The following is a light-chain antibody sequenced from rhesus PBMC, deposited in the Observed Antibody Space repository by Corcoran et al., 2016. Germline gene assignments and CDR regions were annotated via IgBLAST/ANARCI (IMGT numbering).Light chain of an antibody. V-gene: IGKV1-22*01. CDR2: KAF. CDR3: QQYMRGPLT. CDR1: QRINTW. Sequence: DIRMTQSPSSLSASIGDTVTINCRASQRINTWLAWYQQKPGNAPKLLIYKAFSLQSGVPSRFSGSGSGTVFTLTITSLESEDFAIYFCQQYMRGPLTFGGGTKVELK. J-gene: IGKJ4*01.